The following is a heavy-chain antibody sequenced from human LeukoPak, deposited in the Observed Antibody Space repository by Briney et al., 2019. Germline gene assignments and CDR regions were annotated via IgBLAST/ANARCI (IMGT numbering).Heavy chain of an antibody. V-gene: IGHV1-69*13. Sequence: SVKASCKASGGPFSSYAISWVRQAPGHGLEGMGGIILIFGTANYAQKFQGRVTITADESTSTAYMELSSLRSEDTAVYYCARDRQVVPAAINYDWFDPWGQGTLVTVSS. CDR3: ARDRQVVPAAINYDWFDP. J-gene: IGHJ5*02. D-gene: IGHD2-2*02. CDR1: GGPFSSYA. CDR2: IILIFGTA.